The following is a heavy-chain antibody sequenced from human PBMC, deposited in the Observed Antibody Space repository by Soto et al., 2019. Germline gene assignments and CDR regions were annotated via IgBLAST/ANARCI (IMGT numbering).Heavy chain of an antibody. J-gene: IGHJ6*02. CDR1: GFTFSSYG. Sequence: PGGSLRLSCAASGFTFSSYGMHWVRQAPGKGLEWVAVIWYDGSNKYYADSVKGRFTISRDNSKNTLYLQMNSLRAEDTAVYYCARGDPRRYYYYGMDVWGQGTTVTVSS. CDR3: ARGDPRRYYYYGMDV. CDR2: IWYDGSNK. D-gene: IGHD1-26*01. V-gene: IGHV3-33*01.